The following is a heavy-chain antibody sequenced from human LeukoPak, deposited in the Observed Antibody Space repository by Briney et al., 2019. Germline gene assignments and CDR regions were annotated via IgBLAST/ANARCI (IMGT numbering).Heavy chain of an antibody. J-gene: IGHJ3*02. Sequence: GGSLRPSCAASGFTFSSYWMSWVRQVPGKGLEWVANIKQDGSEKDYLDSVKGRFTISRDNAKNSLYLQMNSLRVEDTAVYYCGRHGGAFEMWGQGTMVSVSS. CDR2: IKQDGSEK. CDR3: GRHGGAFEM. CDR1: GFTFSSYW. V-gene: IGHV3-7*01.